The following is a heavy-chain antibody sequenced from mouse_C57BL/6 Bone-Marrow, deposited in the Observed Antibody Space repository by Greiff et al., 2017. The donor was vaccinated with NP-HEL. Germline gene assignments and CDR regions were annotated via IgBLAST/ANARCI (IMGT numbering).Heavy chain of an antibody. CDR2: ISSGGSYT. V-gene: IGHV5-6*01. D-gene: IGHD1-1*01. CDR3: ARETTVVATDY. J-gene: IGHJ2*01. CDR1: GFTFSSYG. Sequence: EVKLVESGGDLVKPGGSLKLSCAASGFTFSSYGMSWVRQTPDKRLEWVATISSGGSYTYYPDSVKGRFTISRDNAKNTLYLQMSSLKSEDTAIYYCARETTVVATDYWGQGTTLTVSS.